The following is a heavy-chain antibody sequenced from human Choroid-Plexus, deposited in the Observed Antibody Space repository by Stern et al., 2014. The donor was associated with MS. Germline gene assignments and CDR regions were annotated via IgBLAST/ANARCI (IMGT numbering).Heavy chain of an antibody. J-gene: IGHJ4*02. Sequence: QLQLQESGPGLVKPSETLSLTCTVSGGSTSNYYWSWIRQPPGQGLEWIGYIYYRGNSNYNPSLKSRVTISVDTSKSQFSLKLTSVTAADTAVYYCSSSGYYGVEAYFDSGGPGTLVPVPS. CDR1: GGSTSNYY. V-gene: IGHV4-59*01. CDR3: SSSGYYGVEAYFDS. D-gene: IGHD3-22*01. CDR2: IYYRGNS.